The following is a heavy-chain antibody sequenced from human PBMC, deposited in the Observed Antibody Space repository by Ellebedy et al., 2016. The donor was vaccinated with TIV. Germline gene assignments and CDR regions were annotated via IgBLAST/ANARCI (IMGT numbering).Heavy chain of an antibody. CDR1: GYTFSDHN. D-gene: IGHD3-10*02. J-gene: IGHJ6*02. V-gene: IGHV1-2*02. Sequence: AASVKVSCKASGYTFSDHNLHWVRQAPGQGLEWMGWSNPNSGGADYAQQFQGRVTMTRDTSISTAYMELTRLRSDDTAVYYCARGCSTFGCSGDYYYAMDVWGQGTTVTVSS. CDR2: SNPNSGGA. CDR3: ARGCSTFGCSGDYYYAMDV.